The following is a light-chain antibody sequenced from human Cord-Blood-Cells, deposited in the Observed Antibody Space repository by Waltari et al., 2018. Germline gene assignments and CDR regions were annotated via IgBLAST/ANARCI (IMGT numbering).Light chain of an antibody. CDR2: EVS. Sequence: QSALTQPPSASGSPGQSVTISCTGTSSDVGGYNYVSWYQQHPGKAPELMIYEVSKRPSGVPVRFSGSKSGNTASLTVSVLQAEDEADYYCSSYAGSINLVFGGGTKLTVL. CDR3: SSYAGSINLV. CDR1: SSDVGGYNY. J-gene: IGLJ3*02. V-gene: IGLV2-8*01.